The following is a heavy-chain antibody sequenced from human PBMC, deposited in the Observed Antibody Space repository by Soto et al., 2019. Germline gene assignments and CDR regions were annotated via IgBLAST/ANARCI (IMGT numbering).Heavy chain of an antibody. CDR3: ARDLRRWFGGRGFDF. D-gene: IGHD3-10*01. V-gene: IGHV1-69*08. J-gene: IGHJ4*02. CDR1: GGTFSSYT. Sequence: QVQLVQSGAEVKRLGSSVKVSCKASGGTFSSYTISWVRQAPGQGLEWMGRIIPILGIANYAQKFQGRVTITADKSTSTAYMELSSLRSEDTAVYYCARDLRRWFGGRGFDFWGQGTLVTVSS. CDR2: IIPILGIA.